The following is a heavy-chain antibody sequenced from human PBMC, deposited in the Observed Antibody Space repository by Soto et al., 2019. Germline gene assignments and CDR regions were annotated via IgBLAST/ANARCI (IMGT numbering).Heavy chain of an antibody. CDR1: GGSISSSSYY. J-gene: IGHJ4*02. D-gene: IGHD6-13*01. Sequence: PSETLSLTCTVSGGSISSSSYYWGWIRQPPGKGLEWIGSIYYSGSTYYNPSLKSLVTISVDTSKNQFSLKLSSVTAADTAVYYCASWSQQLVTFDYWGQGTLVTVSS. CDR3: ASWSQQLVTFDY. V-gene: IGHV4-39*01. CDR2: IYYSGST.